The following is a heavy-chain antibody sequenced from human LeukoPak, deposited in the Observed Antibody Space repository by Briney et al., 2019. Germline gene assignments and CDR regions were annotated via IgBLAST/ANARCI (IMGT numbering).Heavy chain of an antibody. CDR1: GGSLSSGDYY. Sequence: SQTLSLTCTVSGGSLSSGDYYWSWIRQPPGKGLEWIGYIYYSGSTYYNPSLKSRVTISVDTSENQFSLKLSSVTAADTAVYYCASMPYDFWSGYGYYYMDVWGKGTTVTVSS. CDR3: ASMPYDFWSGYGYYYMDV. CDR2: IYYSGST. V-gene: IGHV4-30-4*08. J-gene: IGHJ6*03. D-gene: IGHD3-3*01.